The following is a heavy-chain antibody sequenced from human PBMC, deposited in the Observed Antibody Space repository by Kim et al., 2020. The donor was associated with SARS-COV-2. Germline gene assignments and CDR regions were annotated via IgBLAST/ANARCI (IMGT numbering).Heavy chain of an antibody. CDR1: GFTFSSYG. CDR3: ARDRYDILTGYRSYYYYGMDV. D-gene: IGHD3-9*01. Sequence: GGSLRLSCAASGFTFSSYGMHWVRQAPGKGLEWVAVIWYDGSNKYYADSVKGRFTISRDNSKNTLYLQMNSLRAEDTAVYYCARDRYDILTGYRSYYYYGMDVWGQGTTVTVSS. V-gene: IGHV3-33*01. J-gene: IGHJ6*02. CDR2: IWYDGSNK.